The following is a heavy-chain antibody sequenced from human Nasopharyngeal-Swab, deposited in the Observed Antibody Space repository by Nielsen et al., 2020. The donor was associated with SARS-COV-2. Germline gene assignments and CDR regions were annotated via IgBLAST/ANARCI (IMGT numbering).Heavy chain of an antibody. CDR3: AKAGDYGDYSAHYYMDV. D-gene: IGHD4-17*01. V-gene: IGHV3-30*18. CDR1: GFTFSSYG. J-gene: IGHJ6*03. Sequence: GESLKISCAASGFTFSSYGMHWVRQAPDKGLEWVAVISYDGSNKYYADSVKGRFTISRDNSKNTLYLQMNSLRAEDTAVYYCAKAGDYGDYSAHYYMDVWGKGTTVTVSS. CDR2: ISYDGSNK.